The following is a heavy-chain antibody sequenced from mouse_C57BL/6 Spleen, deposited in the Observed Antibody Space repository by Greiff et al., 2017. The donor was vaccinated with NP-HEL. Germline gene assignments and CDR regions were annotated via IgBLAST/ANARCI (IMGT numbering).Heavy chain of an antibody. J-gene: IGHJ3*01. CDR2: IYPGSGNT. D-gene: IGHD2-4*01. CDR3: ARSKDYDAAGFAY. CDR1: GYTFTDYY. V-gene: IGHV1-76*01. Sequence: QVQLQQSGAELVRPGASVKLSCKASGYTFTDYYINWVKQRPGQGLEWIARIYPGSGNTYYNEKFKGKATLTAEKSSSTAYMQLSSLTSEDSAVYFCARSKDYDAAGFAYWGQGTLVTVSA.